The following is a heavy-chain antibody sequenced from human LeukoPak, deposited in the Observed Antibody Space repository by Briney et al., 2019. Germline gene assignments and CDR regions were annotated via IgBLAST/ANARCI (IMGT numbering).Heavy chain of an antibody. CDR1: GFTFNTYW. D-gene: IGHD2-2*01. J-gene: IGHJ3*02. V-gene: IGHV3-74*01. CDR2: INTDGSST. Sequence: GGSLRLSCAASGFTFNTYWMHWVRQAPGKRLVWVSRINTDGSSTNYADSVKGRFTISRDNAGNTLYLQMNSLRAEDTAVYYCARAEDCSSTSCPRAFDIWGQGTMVTVSS. CDR3: ARAEDCSSTSCPRAFDI.